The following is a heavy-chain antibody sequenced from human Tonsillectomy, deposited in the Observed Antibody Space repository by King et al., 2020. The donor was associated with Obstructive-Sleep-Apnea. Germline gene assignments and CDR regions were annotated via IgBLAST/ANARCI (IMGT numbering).Heavy chain of an antibody. Sequence: GQLQESGPGLLKPSETLSLTSPVSCYSIWGGDYWGWIRQPPGKGLEWIGGIDHIGSTNYKPSLNSRGTISIDTSKNQFSLRLSSVTAADTAVYYCARDRDVYYYDTSGAKYGMDVWGQGTTVTVSS. V-gene: IGHV4-38-2*02. D-gene: IGHD3-22*01. CDR3: ARDRDVYYYDTSGAKYGMDV. CDR1: CYSIWGGDY. CDR2: IDHIGST. J-gene: IGHJ6*02.